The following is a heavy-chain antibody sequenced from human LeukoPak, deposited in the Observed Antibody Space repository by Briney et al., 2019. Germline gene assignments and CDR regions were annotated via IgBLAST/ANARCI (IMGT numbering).Heavy chain of an antibody. D-gene: IGHD3-9*01. J-gene: IGHJ5*02. CDR2: IYYSGST. V-gene: IGHV4-39*07. CDR3: ARLANFDWSFLP. CDR1: GGSISSGSYY. Sequence: PSQTLSLTCTVSGGSISSGSYYWSWIRQPPGKGLEWIGSIYYSGSTYYNPSLKSRVTISVDTSKNQFSLKLSSVTAADTAVYYCARLANFDWSFLPWGQGTLVTVSS.